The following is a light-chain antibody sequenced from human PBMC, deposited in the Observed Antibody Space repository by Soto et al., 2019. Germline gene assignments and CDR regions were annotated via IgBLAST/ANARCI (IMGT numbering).Light chain of an antibody. Sequence: QSALTQPASVSGSPGQSITISCTGTSSDVGGYNYVSWYQQHPGQAPKLMIYDVSNRPSGVSDRFSGSKSGNTASLTISGLQAEDEADYYCSSYTSISTLVFGGGTKLTVL. CDR2: DVS. CDR3: SSYTSISTLV. V-gene: IGLV2-14*01. CDR1: SSDVGGYNY. J-gene: IGLJ2*01.